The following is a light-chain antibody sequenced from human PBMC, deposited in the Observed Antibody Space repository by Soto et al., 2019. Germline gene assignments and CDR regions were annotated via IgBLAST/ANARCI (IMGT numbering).Light chain of an antibody. CDR2: QVS. V-gene: IGLV2-14*01. J-gene: IGLJ2*01. Sequence: QSALTQPASVSGSPGQSITISCTGTSSDVGGYYYVSWYQHHPGKAPKLMIYQVSNRPSGVSNRFSGSKSGNTASLTISGLQAEDEADYYCQTWGTDIQVFGGGTKLTVL. CDR3: QTWGTDIQV. CDR1: SSDVGGYYY.